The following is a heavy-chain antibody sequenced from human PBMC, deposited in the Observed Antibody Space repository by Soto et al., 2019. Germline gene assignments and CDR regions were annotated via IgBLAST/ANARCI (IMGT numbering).Heavy chain of an antibody. CDR3: ARVRVRGNDY. J-gene: IGHJ4*02. CDR2: INHSGST. Sequence: KTSETLSLTCAVYGGSFSGYYWSWIRQPPGKGLEWIGEINHSGSTNYNPPLKSRVTISVDTSKNQFSLKLSSVTAADTAVYYCARVRVRGNDYWGQGTLVTVSS. CDR1: GGSFSGYY. D-gene: IGHD3-10*01. V-gene: IGHV4-34*01.